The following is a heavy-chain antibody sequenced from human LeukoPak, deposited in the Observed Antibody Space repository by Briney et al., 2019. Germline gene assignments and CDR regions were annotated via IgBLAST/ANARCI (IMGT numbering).Heavy chain of an antibody. CDR3: AKDMGQWLVEYYFDY. Sequence: GGSLRLSCAASGFTFDDYAMHWVRQAPGKGLEWVSGISWNSGSIGYADSVKGRFTISRDNAKNSLYLQMNSLRAEDTALYYCAKDMGQWLVEYYFDYWGQGTLVTVSS. D-gene: IGHD6-19*01. V-gene: IGHV3-9*01. J-gene: IGHJ4*02. CDR2: ISWNSGSI. CDR1: GFTFDDYA.